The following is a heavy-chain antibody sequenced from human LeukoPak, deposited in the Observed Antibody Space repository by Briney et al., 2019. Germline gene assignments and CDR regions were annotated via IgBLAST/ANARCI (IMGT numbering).Heavy chain of an antibody. Sequence: SGTLSLTCAVSGGSISSSNWWSWVRQPPGKGLEWIGEIYHSGSTNYNPSLKSRVTISVDKSKNQFSLKLSSVTAADTAVYYCARANPDYGDLAGWFDPWGQGTLVTVSS. D-gene: IGHD4-17*01. CDR1: GGSISSSNW. CDR3: ARANPDYGDLAGWFDP. CDR2: IYHSGST. V-gene: IGHV4-4*02. J-gene: IGHJ5*02.